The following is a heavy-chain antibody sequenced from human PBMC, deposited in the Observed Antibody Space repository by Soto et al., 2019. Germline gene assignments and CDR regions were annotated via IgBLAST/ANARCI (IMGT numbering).Heavy chain of an antibody. V-gene: IGHV3-23*01. CDR3: ARGSRVAFYDILTGYPKSGMDV. CDR2: ISGSGGST. D-gene: IGHD3-9*01. Sequence: GSLRLSCAASGFIFSSYAMSWVRQAPGKGLEWVSAISGSGGSTYYADSVKGRFTISRDNAKNSLYLQMNSLRAEDTAVYYCARGSRVAFYDILTGYPKSGMDVWGQGTTVTVSS. CDR1: GFIFSSYA. J-gene: IGHJ6*02.